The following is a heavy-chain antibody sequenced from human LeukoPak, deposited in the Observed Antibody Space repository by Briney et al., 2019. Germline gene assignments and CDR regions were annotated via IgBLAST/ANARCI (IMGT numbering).Heavy chain of an antibody. CDR2: ISAYNGNT. CDR3: ARDLKQWLAPGTDFDY. Sequence: ASVKVSCKASGYTFTSYGISWVRQAPGQGLEWMGWISAYNGNTNYAQKLQGRVTMTTDTSTSTAYMELRSLRSDDTAVYYCARDLKQWLAPGTDFDYWGQGTLVTVSS. J-gene: IGHJ4*02. CDR1: GYTFTSYG. D-gene: IGHD6-19*01. V-gene: IGHV1-18*01.